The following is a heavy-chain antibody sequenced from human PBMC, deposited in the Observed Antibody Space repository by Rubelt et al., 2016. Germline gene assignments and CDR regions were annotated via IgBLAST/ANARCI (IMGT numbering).Heavy chain of an antibody. Sequence: QVQLVQSGAEVKKPGASVKVSCKASGYTFTSYAMHWVRQAPGQRPEWMGWINAGNGNTTYSQKFQGRVTITRDTSASTAYMELSSLRSEDTAVYYCARSKDTAMVTDADWYFDLWGRGTLVTVSS. CDR2: INAGNGNT. CDR3: ARSKDTAMVTDADWYFDL. J-gene: IGHJ2*01. V-gene: IGHV1-3*01. D-gene: IGHD5-18*01. CDR1: GYTFTSYA.